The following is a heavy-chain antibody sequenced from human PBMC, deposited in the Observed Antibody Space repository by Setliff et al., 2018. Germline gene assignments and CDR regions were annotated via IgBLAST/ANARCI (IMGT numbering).Heavy chain of an antibody. CDR3: ARPGRSNVVMVYTGFDH. CDR1: GFTFSTYR. D-gene: IGHD2-8*01. J-gene: IGHJ4*01. V-gene: IGHV3-33*08. Sequence: PGGSLRLSCAASGFTFSTYRMHWVRQAPGKGLEWVAVIWDDGGNKYHADSVKGRFTISRDSAKNSLYLQMNSLRAEDTAVYYCARPGRSNVVMVYTGFDHWGQGTLVTVSS. CDR2: IWDDGGNK.